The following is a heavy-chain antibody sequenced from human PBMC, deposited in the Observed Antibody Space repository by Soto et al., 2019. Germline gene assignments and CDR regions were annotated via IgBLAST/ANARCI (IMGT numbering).Heavy chain of an antibody. CDR2: ISGNNGAT. J-gene: IGHJ5*01. CDR3: LRDLKYLRVTGNWFDS. Sequence: GASVKVSCKASGYTFDNNGISWARRAHGPVLEWMGWISGNNGATNYAPKVQDRITMTLDTSTGVASMALRSLRSDDTAIYYGLRDLKYLRVTGNWFDSLGQGTLVTVS. CDR1: GYTFDNNG. D-gene: IGHD1-1*01. V-gene: IGHV1-18*04.